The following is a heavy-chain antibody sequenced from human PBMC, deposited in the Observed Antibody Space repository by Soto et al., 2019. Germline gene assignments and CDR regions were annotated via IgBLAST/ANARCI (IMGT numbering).Heavy chain of an antibody. CDR3: TTDGYSGYDAFDY. D-gene: IGHD5-12*01. CDR2: IKSKTDGGTT. V-gene: IGHV3-15*01. Sequence: GVSLRLSCAASGFTFSNAWMSWVRQAPGKGLEWVGRIKSKTDGGTTDYAAPVKGRFTISRDDSKNTLYLQMNSLKTEDTAVYYCTTDGYSGYDAFDYWGQGTLVTVSS. CDR1: GFTFSNAW. J-gene: IGHJ4*02.